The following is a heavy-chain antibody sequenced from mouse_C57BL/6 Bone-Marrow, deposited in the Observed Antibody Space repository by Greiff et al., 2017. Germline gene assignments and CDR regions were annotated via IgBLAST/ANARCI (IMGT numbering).Heavy chain of an antibody. CDR1: GYTFTSYW. V-gene: IGHV1-55*01. CDR3: ARPYYSNYWYFDV. CDR2: IYPGSGST. J-gene: IGHJ1*03. D-gene: IGHD2-5*01. Sequence: QVQLQQPGAELVKPGASVKMSCKASGYTFTSYWITWVKQRPGQGLEWIGDIYPGSGSTNYNEKFKSKAPLTVDTSSSTTYMQLSSLTSEDSAVYYCARPYYSNYWYFDVWGTGTTVTVSS.